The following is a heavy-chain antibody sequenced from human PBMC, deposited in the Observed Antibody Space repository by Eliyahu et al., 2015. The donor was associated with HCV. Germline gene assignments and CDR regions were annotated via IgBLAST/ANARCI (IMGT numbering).Heavy chain of an antibody. Sequence: QLQLQESGPGLVRPSETLSLTCSVSGGSISRSSNYWGWIRXPPGKGLEWIGTVYYSGXTYYXPSLKSRVTISIDTSKNQFSLNLSSVTAADTAVYYCARAGQWLVPLAYWGQGALVTVSS. CDR3: ARAGQWLVPLAY. CDR1: GGSISRSSNY. CDR2: VYYSGXT. J-gene: IGHJ4*02. D-gene: IGHD6-19*01. V-gene: IGHV4-39*01.